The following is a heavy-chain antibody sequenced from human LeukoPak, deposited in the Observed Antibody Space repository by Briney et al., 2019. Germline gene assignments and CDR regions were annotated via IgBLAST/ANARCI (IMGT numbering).Heavy chain of an antibody. CDR3: AREGAYGDYGYYFDY. CDR2: INPNSGGT. Sequence: ASVKVSCKASGYTFTGYYMHWVRQAPGQGLEWMGWINPNSGGTNYAQKFQGRVTMTRDTSTGTAYMELSRLRSDDTAVYYCAREGAYGDYGYYFDYWGQGTLVTVSS. D-gene: IGHD4-17*01. V-gene: IGHV1-2*02. CDR1: GYTFTGYY. J-gene: IGHJ4*02.